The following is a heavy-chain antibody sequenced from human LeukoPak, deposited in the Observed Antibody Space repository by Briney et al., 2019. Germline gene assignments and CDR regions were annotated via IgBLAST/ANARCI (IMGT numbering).Heavy chain of an antibody. J-gene: IGHJ4*02. CDR2: IYSGGST. CDR3: ATEIYDVNVDY. D-gene: IGHD3-3*01. CDR1: GFTVSSNY. V-gene: IGHV3-53*01. Sequence: GGSLRLSCAASGFTVSSNYMSWVRQAPEKGLEWVSVIYSGGSTYYADSVKGRFTISRDNSKNTLYLQMNSLRAEDTAVYYCATEIYDVNVDYWGQGTLVTVSS.